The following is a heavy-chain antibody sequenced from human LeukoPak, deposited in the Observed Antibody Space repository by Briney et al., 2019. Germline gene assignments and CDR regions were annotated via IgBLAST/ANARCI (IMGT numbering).Heavy chain of an antibody. CDR3: ARDKTNYYVD. V-gene: IGHV3-11*01. CDR2: ISSSANTI. Sequence: PGGSLRLSCEVSGFTFSENYMSWIRQAPGKGLEWVSYISSSANTIYYADSVKGRFTTSRDNARNTLYLQMNSLRAEDTAVYYCARDKTNYYVDWGQGTLVTVSS. D-gene: IGHD1-26*01. J-gene: IGHJ4*02. CDR1: GFTFSENY.